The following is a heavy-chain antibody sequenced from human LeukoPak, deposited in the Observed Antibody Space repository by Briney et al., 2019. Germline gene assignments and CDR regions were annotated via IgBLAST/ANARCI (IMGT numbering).Heavy chain of an antibody. CDR1: GFTFSSNH. CDR3: ARGEYQLPQGN. V-gene: IGHV3-66*02. CDR2: IYSGGST. D-gene: IGHD2-2*01. Sequence: GGSLRLSFAASGFTFSSNHMAWVRQPPGKGLEWVAVIYSGGSTYYEDSVKGRFTISRDNSKTTLYLQMNSLRAEDTAVYYCARGEYQLPQGNWGQGTLVTVSS. J-gene: IGHJ4*02.